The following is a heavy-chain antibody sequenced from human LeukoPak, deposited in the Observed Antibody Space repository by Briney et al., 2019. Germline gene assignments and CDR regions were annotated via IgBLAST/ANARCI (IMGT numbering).Heavy chain of an antibody. D-gene: IGHD3-9*01. V-gene: IGHV4-30-2*03. CDR1: GGSISSGGYY. J-gene: IGHJ4*02. Sequence: PSETLSLTCTVSGGSISSGGYYWSWIRQPPGKGLEWIGSIYHSGSTYYNPSLKSRVTISVDTSKSQFSLKLSSVTAADTAVYYCARRPYYDILTGYYSGYYFDYWGQGTLVTVSS. CDR2: IYHSGST. CDR3: ARRPYYDILTGYYSGYYFDY.